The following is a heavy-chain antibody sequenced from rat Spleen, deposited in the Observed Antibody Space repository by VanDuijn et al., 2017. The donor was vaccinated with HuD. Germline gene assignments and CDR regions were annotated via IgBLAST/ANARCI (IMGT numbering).Heavy chain of an antibody. CDR3: ARHLYYSSWGFAY. J-gene: IGHJ3*01. Sequence: EVRLVESGGGLVQPGRSLKLSCAASGFTFSDFDMAWVRQAPTKGLEWVASISTGGDDTYYRDSVKGRFTISRDNAKNTLYLQLSSLRSEDTALYYCARHLYYSSWGFAYWGQGTLVTVSS. CDR2: ISTGGDDT. CDR1: GFTFSDFD. D-gene: IGHD1-2*01. V-gene: IGHV5S23*01.